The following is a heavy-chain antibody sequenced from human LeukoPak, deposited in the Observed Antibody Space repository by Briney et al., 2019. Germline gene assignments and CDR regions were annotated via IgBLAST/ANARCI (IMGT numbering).Heavy chain of an antibody. Sequence: SETLSLACTVSGGSISSNYCSWTRQPPGKGLEWIGYIYYSGSTNYNPSLKSRVTISVDTSKNQFSLKLSSVTAADTAGYYCARGGRLGFDPWGQGTLVTVSS. J-gene: IGHJ5*02. CDR2: IYYSGST. CDR1: GGSISSNY. V-gene: IGHV4-59*01. CDR3: ARGGRLGFDP. D-gene: IGHD6-25*01.